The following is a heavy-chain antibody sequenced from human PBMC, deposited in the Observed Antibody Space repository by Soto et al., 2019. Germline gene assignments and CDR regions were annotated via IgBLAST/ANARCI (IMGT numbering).Heavy chain of an antibody. CDR3: AKGVTFYP. CDR2: ISYDGSNK. J-gene: IGHJ5*02. D-gene: IGHD5-18*01. V-gene: IGHV3-30*18. CDR1: GFTFSSYG. Sequence: GGSLRHSCAASGFTFSSYGMHWVRQAPGKGLEWVAVISYDGSNKYYADSVKGRFTISRDNSKNTLYLQMNSLRAEDTAVYYCAKGVTFYPWGQGTLVTVSS.